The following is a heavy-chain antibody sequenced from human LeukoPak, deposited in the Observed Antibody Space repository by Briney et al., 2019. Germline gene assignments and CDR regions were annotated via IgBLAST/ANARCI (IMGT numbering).Heavy chain of an antibody. J-gene: IGHJ4*02. CDR3: ARDYASDY. CDR2: ISSSGSTI. D-gene: IGHD3-10*01. Sequence: TGGSLRLSCAASGFTFSSFEMNWVRQAPGKGLEWVSYISSSGSTIYYADSVKGRFTISRDNAKNSLYLQMSSLRAEDTAVYYCARDYASDYWGQGTLVTVSS. V-gene: IGHV3-48*03. CDR1: GFTFSSFE.